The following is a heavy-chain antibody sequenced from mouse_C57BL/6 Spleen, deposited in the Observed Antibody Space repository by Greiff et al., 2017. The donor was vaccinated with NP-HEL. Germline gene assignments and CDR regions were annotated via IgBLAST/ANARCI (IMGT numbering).Heavy chain of an antibody. D-gene: IGHD3-2*02. CDR3: ARPLRSPLYYAMDY. V-gene: IGHV3-6*01. J-gene: IGHJ4*01. CDR1: GYSITSGYY. Sequence: DVQLQESGPGLVKPSQSLSLTCSVTGYSITSGYYWNWIRQFPGNKLEWMGYISYDGSNNYNPSLKNRISITRDTSKNQFFLKLNSVTTEDTATYYCARPLRSPLYYAMDYLGQGTSVTVSS. CDR2: ISYDGSN.